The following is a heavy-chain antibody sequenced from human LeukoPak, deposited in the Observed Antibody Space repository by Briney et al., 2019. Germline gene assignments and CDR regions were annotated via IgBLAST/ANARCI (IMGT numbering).Heavy chain of an antibody. CDR3: AKSLSGWYAFDI. CDR1: GFTFSSYS. D-gene: IGHD6-19*01. Sequence: GGSLRLSCAASGFTFSSYSMNWVRQAPGKGLVWVSRINSDGSITTYADSVKGRFTISRDNAKNTLYLQMNSLRAEDTAVYYCAKSLSGWYAFDIWGQGTMVTVSS. CDR2: INSDGSIT. V-gene: IGHV3-74*01. J-gene: IGHJ3*02.